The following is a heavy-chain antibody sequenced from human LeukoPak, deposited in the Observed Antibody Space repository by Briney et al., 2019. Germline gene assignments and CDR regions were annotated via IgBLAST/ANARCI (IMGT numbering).Heavy chain of an antibody. D-gene: IGHD6-13*01. CDR1: GFTFSSSG. J-gene: IGHJ2*01. CDR2: ISYDGSNK. Sequence: GGSLRLSCAASGFTFSSSGMPWVRQAPGKGLEWVAVISYDGSNKYYADSVKGRFTISRDNSKNTRDVQMDSLRAEHTAVYYCANGYSSRRYPTDWYFDLWGRGTLVTVSS. V-gene: IGHV3-30*18. CDR3: ANGYSSRRYPTDWYFDL.